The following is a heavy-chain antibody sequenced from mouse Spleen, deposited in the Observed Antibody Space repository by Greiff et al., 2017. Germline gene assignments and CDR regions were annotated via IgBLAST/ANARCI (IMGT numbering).Heavy chain of an antibody. CDR3: ARYGTGMYYFDY. J-gene: IGHJ2*01. CDR1: GYTFTSYG. CDR2: IYPRSGNT. Sequence: QVQLKESGAELARPGASVKLSCKASGYTFTSYGISWVKQRTGQGLEWIGEIYPRSGNTYYNEKFKGKATLTADKSSSTAYMELRSLTSEDSAVYFCARYGTGMYYFDYWGQGTTLTVSS. D-gene: IGHD4-1*01. V-gene: IGHV1-81*01.